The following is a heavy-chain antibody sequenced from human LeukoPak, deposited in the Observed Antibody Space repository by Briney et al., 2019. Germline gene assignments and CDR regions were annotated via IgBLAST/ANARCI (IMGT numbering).Heavy chain of an antibody. CDR1: GFTFSSHA. V-gene: IGHV3-23*01. J-gene: IGHJ4*02. CDR2: ISSSGGST. CDR3: AKGAATMGDC. Sequence: PGGSLRLSCAASGFTFSSHAMSWVRQAPGKGLEWVSGISSSGGSTYYADSVKGRFTISRGNSKNTLYLQMNSLRGEDTAVYYCAKGAATMGDCWGQGILVTVS. D-gene: IGHD5-12*01.